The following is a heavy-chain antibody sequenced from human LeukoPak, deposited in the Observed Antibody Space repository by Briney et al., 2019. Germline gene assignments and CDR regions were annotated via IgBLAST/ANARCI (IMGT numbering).Heavy chain of an antibody. CDR1: GYTFTGYY. J-gene: IGHJ3*02. CDR2: IIPIFGTA. D-gene: IGHD2-21*02. CDR3: ARDPRAYCGGDCYPDAFDI. V-gene: IGHV1-69*05. Sequence: SVKVSCKASGYTFTGYYMHWVRQAPGQGLEWMGGIIPIFGTANYAQKFQGRVTITTDESTSTAYMELSSLRSEDTAVYYCARDPRAYCGGDCYPDAFDIWGQGTMVTVSS.